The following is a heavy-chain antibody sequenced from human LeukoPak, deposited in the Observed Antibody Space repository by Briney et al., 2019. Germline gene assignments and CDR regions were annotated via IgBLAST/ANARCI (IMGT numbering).Heavy chain of an antibody. V-gene: IGHV3-11*05. CDR3: ARGIRENYYDSSGYYTSDWFDP. Sequence: PGGSLRLSCAASGFTFSDYYMSWIRQAPGKGLELVSYISSSSSYTNYADSVKGRFTISRDNAKNSLYLQMNSLRAEDTAVYYCARGIRENYYDSSGYYTSDWFDPWGQGTLVTVSS. CDR2: ISSSSSYT. J-gene: IGHJ5*02. CDR1: GFTFSDYY. D-gene: IGHD3-22*01.